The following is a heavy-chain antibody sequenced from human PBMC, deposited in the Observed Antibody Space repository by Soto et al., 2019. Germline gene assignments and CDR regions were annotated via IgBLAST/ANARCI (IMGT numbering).Heavy chain of an antibody. CDR3: ARVGRPDYGGVAFDY. Sequence: PSETLSLTCTVSGGSISSYYWSWIRQPPGKGLEWIGYIYYSGSTNYNPSLKSRVTISVDTSKNQFSLKLSSVTAADTAVYYCARVGRPDYGGVAFDYWGQGTLGTVS. V-gene: IGHV4-59*01. CDR2: IYYSGST. CDR1: GGSISSYY. J-gene: IGHJ4*02. D-gene: IGHD4-17*01.